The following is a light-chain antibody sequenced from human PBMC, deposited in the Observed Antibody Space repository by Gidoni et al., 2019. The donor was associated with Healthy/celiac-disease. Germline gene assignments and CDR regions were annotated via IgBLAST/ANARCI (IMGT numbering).Light chain of an antibody. CDR2: EGS. Sequence: QSALPQPASVSGSPGQSIHISCTGTSSDVGSYNLVSWYQPPPGKSPKLMIYEGSKRNSWVSNRFSGSKSGNTASLTISGLQAEDEADYYCCSYAGSSTFGYGFGTGTKVTVL. CDR3: CSYAGSSTFGYG. CDR1: SSDVGSYNL. V-gene: IGLV2-23*03. J-gene: IGLJ1*01.